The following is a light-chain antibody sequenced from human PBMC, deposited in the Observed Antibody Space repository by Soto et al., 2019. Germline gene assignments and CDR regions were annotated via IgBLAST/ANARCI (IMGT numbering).Light chain of an antibody. CDR3: QQLNSYPIT. Sequence: DIQMTQSPSSLSASVVYRVTITCQASQDVSNYLNWYQQKPGKAPKLLIYAASTLQSGVPSRFSGSRSGTEFTLTISSLQPEDFATYYCQQLNSYPITFGQGTRLEIK. CDR1: QDVSNY. J-gene: IGKJ5*01. CDR2: AAS. V-gene: IGKV1-9*01.